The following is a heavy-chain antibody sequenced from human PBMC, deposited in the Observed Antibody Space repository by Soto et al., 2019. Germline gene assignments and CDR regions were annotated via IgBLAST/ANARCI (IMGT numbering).Heavy chain of an antibody. D-gene: IGHD3-10*01. Sequence: QLQLQESGPGLVKPSETLSLTCTVSGGSISSSSYYWGWIRQPPGKGLEWIGSIYYSGSTYYNPSLKCRVTISVDTSKNQFSLKLSSVTAADTAVYYCASAAYGSGPTHWGQGTMVTVSS. CDR2: IYYSGST. CDR1: GGSISSSSYY. J-gene: IGHJ3*01. V-gene: IGHV4-39*01. CDR3: ASAAYGSGPTH.